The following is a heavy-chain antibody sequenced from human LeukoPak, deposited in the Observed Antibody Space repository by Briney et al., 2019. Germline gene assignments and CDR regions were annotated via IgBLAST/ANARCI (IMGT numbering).Heavy chain of an antibody. CDR2: IHYDGGNE. CDR1: GFTFSTYG. Sequence: GGSLRLSCAASGFTFSTYGMHWVRQAPGKGLEWVAFIHYDGGNEYNGDSVKGRFTISRDNSKNTLYLQMKSLRPEDTAVYYCARGLPSSTRTYNWFDPWGPGTLVTVSS. CDR3: ARGLPSSTRTYNWFDP. V-gene: IGHV3-30*02. J-gene: IGHJ5*02. D-gene: IGHD2-2*01.